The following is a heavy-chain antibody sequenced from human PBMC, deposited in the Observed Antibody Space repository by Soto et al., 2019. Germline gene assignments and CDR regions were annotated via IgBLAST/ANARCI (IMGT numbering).Heavy chain of an antibody. Sequence: QVQLVQSGAEVKKPGASVKVSCKASGYTFTSYGISWVRQAPGQGLEWMGWISAYNGNTNYAQKLQGRVTMTTDTSTSTASMELRSLRSDDTAVYYCARVVYYYGSGSGNWFDPWGQGTLVTVSS. D-gene: IGHD3-10*01. CDR2: ISAYNGNT. CDR1: GYTFTSYG. J-gene: IGHJ5*02. V-gene: IGHV1-18*01. CDR3: ARVVYYYGSGSGNWFDP.